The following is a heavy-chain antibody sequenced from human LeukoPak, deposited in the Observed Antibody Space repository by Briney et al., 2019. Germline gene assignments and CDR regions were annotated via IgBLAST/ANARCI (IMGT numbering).Heavy chain of an antibody. CDR1: GYSFSGYY. D-gene: IGHD6-6*01. CDR2: INPNSDDI. J-gene: IGHJ4*02. Sequence: ASVKVSCKASGYSFSGYYINWVGQAPGQGLEWMGNINPNSDDIKYAQKFQGRVTMTRDTSISTAYMELSRLTSDDTAVYYCARKSAARSTSEFDYWGQGTLVTVSS. CDR3: ARKSAARSTSEFDY. V-gene: IGHV1-2*02.